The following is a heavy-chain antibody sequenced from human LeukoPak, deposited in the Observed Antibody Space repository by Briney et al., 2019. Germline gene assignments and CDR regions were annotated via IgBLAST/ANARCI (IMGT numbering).Heavy chain of an antibody. CDR3: ARGTYYYDSSGYYYYFDY. J-gene: IGHJ4*02. CDR2: MNPNSGNT. D-gene: IGHD3-22*01. V-gene: IGHV1-8*03. CDR1: GYTFTSYD. Sequence: ASVKFSCKASGYTFTSYDINGVGQATGQGLEWTGWMNPNSGNTGYARKFQGRVTITRNTSISTAYMELSGWRSEDPAVYYCARGTYYYDSSGYYYYFDYWGQGTLVTLCS.